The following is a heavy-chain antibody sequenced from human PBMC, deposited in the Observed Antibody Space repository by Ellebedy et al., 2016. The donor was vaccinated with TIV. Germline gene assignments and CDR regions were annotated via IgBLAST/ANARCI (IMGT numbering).Heavy chain of an antibody. CDR2: IRSSSGAI. D-gene: IGHD3-9*01. V-gene: IGHV3-48*02. J-gene: IGHJ4*02. CDR1: GFTFSSYS. Sequence: GESLKISCAASGFTFSSYSMNWVRQAPGKGLEWVSYIRSSSGAIYYADAVKGRFTISGDTAKNSLYLQMNSLRDEDTAIYYCARDKDWAFDYWGQGTLVTVSS. CDR3: ARDKDWAFDY.